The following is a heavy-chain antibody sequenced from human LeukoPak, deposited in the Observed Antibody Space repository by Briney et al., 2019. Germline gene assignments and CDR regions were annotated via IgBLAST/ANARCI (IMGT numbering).Heavy chain of an antibody. J-gene: IGHJ4*02. D-gene: IGHD3-22*01. V-gene: IGHV4-31*11. CDR1: GGSFSGYY. Sequence: SETLSLTCAVYGGSFSGYYWSWIRQHPGKGLEWIGYIYYSGSTYYNPSLKSRVTISVDTSKNQFSLKLSSVTAADTAVYYCARERKDDSSGYYVYYFDYWGQGTLVTVSS. CDR3: ARERKDDSSGYYVYYFDY. CDR2: IYYSGST.